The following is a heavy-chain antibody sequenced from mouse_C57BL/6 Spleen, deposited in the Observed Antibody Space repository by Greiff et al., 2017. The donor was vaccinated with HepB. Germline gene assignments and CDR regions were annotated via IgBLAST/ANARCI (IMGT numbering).Heavy chain of an antibody. V-gene: IGHV1-72*01. Sequence: QVQLKQPGAELVKPGASVKLSCKASGYTFTSYWMHWVKQRPGRGLEWIGRIDPNSGGTKYNEKFKSKATLTVDKPSSTAYMQLSSLTSEDSAVYYCARWLTGTFPGAMDYWGQGTSVTVSS. CDR2: IDPNSGGT. J-gene: IGHJ4*01. D-gene: IGHD4-1*01. CDR3: ARWLTGTFPGAMDY. CDR1: GYTFTSYW.